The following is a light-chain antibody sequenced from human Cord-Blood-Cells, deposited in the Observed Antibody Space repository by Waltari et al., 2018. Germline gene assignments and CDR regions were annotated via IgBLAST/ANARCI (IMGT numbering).Light chain of an antibody. CDR2: GAS. V-gene: IGKV3-20*01. CDR3: QQYGSSPYT. CDR1: QSVSSSY. Sequence: EIVLTQSPGTLSLSPGERATLSCRASQSVSSSYLAWYQQKPGQAPRLLIYGASSRATGIPDRVSGSGSGTDFTLTISRLEPEDFAVYYSQQYGSSPYTFGQGTKLEIK. J-gene: IGKJ2*01.